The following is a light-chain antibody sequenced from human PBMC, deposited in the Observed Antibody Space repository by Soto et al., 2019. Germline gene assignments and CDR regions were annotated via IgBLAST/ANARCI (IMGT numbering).Light chain of an antibody. CDR2: SAS. CDR3: QHYTIWHPIT. J-gene: IGKJ5*01. CDR1: QSIGSN. V-gene: IGKV3-15*01. Sequence: ILMTQPPVTLSVSPGDSATLSCRASQSIGSNLAWYQQKPHQAPRLLIYSASTRVTGLPGRFSGRGSGTEFTLAISVLQSEDFAIYYCQHYTIWHPITFGQGTRLEI.